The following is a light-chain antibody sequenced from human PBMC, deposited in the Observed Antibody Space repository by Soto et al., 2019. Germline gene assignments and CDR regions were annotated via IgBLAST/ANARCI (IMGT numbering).Light chain of an antibody. Sequence: DIQMPQSPTSLSASLVARGTFTYRARQRISSYLDWAQEKPVKAPKLLSKCATSFQRGVTSRFSGSEYWTDITLTISSLQPEDFATYYSQRSYSPSTLGQGTRLEIK. V-gene: IGKV1-39*01. J-gene: IGKJ5*01. CDR3: QRSYSPST. CDR2: CAT. CDR1: QRISSY.